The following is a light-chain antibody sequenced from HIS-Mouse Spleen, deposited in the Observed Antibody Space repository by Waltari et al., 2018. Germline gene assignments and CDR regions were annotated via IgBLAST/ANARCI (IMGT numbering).Light chain of an antibody. CDR3: YSTDSSGNHRV. CDR2: EDS. J-gene: IGLJ2*01. CDR1: ALPKKY. Sequence: SYELTQPPSVSVSQGQTARSNCSGDALPKKYAYWYQQKSSQAPVLVFFEDSKRPPGNPGRFSGSSSGTMATWTISGAQVEEEADYYCYSTDSSGNHRVFGGGTKLTVL. V-gene: IGLV3-10*01.